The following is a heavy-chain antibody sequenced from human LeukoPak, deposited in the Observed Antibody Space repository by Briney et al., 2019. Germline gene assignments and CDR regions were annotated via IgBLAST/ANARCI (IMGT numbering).Heavy chain of an antibody. CDR2: INPNSGGT. Sequence: ASVKVSCKASGYTFTGYYMHWVRQAPGQGLEWMGRINPNSGGTNYARKFQGRVTMTRDTSISTAYMELSRLRSDDTAVYYCAREVSWDTAMATGAFDIWGQGTMVTVSS. V-gene: IGHV1-2*06. CDR3: AREVSWDTAMATGAFDI. D-gene: IGHD5-18*01. J-gene: IGHJ3*02. CDR1: GYTFTGYY.